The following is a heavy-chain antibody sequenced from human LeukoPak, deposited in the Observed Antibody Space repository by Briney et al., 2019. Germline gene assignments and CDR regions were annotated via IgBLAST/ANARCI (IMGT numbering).Heavy chain of an antibody. CDR3: ARGPYSYDSSGAFDI. CDR2: ISSSGST. Sequence: SETLSLTCTVSGGSISSGSYCWSWIRQPAGKGLEWIGRISSSGSTNYNPSLKSRVTISVDTSKNQFSLKLSSVTAADTAVYFCARGPYSYDSSGAFDIWGQGTMVTVSS. J-gene: IGHJ3*02. D-gene: IGHD3-22*01. V-gene: IGHV4-61*02. CDR1: GGSISSGSYC.